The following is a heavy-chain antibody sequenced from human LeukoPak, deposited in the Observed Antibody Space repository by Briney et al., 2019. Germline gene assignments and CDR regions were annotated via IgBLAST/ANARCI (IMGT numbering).Heavy chain of an antibody. CDR1: GFTFSGNW. CDR2: INSDGSST. Sequence: GGSLRLSCAATGFTFSGNWMHWVRQAPGKGLEWVSRINSDGSSTNYADSVKGRFTISRDNAKNTLYLQMNSLRAEDTAVYYCARGGVVVTAQGDIFDIWGQGTMVTVSS. J-gene: IGHJ3*02. D-gene: IGHD2-21*02. CDR3: ARGGVVVTAQGDIFDI. V-gene: IGHV3-74*01.